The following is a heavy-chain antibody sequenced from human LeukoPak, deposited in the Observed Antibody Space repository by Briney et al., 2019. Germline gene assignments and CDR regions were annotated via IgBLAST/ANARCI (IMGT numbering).Heavy chain of an antibody. D-gene: IGHD7-27*01. V-gene: IGHV4-61*02. J-gene: IGHJ3*02. CDR3: ASPRLTGHAFDI. Sequence: SETLSLTCTVSGGSINSGSYYWSWIRQPAGKGLEWIGRIYTSGSANYSPSLESRVTISVDTSKNHFSLKLSSVTAADTAVYYCASPRLTGHAFDIWGPGTMVTVSS. CDR1: GGSINSGSYY. CDR2: IYTSGSA.